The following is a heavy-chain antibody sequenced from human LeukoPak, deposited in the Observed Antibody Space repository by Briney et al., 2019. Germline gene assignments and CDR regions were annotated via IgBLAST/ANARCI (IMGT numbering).Heavy chain of an antibody. J-gene: IGHJ4*02. CDR1: GFTFRSYS. Sequence: GGSLRLSCAASGFTFRSYSMNWVRQAPGKGLEWVSYISSSSSTIYYADSVKGRFTISRDNAKNSLYLQMNSLRAEDTAVNYCARNDFWSGYLSYYFDYWGQGTLVTVSS. CDR2: ISSSSSTI. V-gene: IGHV3-48*01. D-gene: IGHD3-3*01. CDR3: ARNDFWSGYLSYYFDY.